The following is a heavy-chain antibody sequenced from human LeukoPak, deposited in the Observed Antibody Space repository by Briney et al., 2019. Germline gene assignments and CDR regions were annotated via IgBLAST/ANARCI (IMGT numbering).Heavy chain of an antibody. CDR2: IYSGGST. J-gene: IGHJ4*02. V-gene: IGHV3-53*01. CDR1: GFTVSSSY. CDR3: ARGAVATVRGYFDY. D-gene: IGHD2-15*01. Sequence: GGSLRLSCAASGFTVSSSYMSWVRQAPGKGLEWVSVIYSGGSTYYADSVKGRFTISRDNSKNTLYLQMNSLRAEDTAVYHCARGAVATVRGYFDYWGQGTLVTVSS.